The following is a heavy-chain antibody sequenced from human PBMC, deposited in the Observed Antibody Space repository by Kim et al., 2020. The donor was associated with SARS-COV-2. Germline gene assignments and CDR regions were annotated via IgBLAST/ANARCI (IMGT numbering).Heavy chain of an antibody. Sequence: GGSLRLSCAASGFTFSSYAMSWVRQAPGKGLEWVSAISGSGGSTYYADSVKGRFTISRDNSKNTLYLQMNSLRAEDTAVYYCAKIRGVRGVIIPHDAFDIWGQGTMVTVSS. CDR2: ISGSGGST. V-gene: IGHV3-23*01. J-gene: IGHJ3*02. D-gene: IGHD3-10*01. CDR1: GFTFSSYA. CDR3: AKIRGVRGVIIPHDAFDI.